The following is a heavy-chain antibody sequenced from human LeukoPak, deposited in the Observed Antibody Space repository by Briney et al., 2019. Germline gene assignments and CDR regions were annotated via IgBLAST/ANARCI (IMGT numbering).Heavy chain of an antibody. V-gene: IGHV3-23*01. D-gene: IGHD4-11*01. J-gene: IGHJ6*03. CDR1: GFTFSSYA. CDR2: ISGSGGST. CDR3: AREGHTVTVDRPTKNYYYYYYMDV. Sequence: PGGSLRLSCTASGFTFSSYAMSWVRQGPGKGLEWVSPISGSGGSTYYADSVKGRFTISRDNSKNTLYLQMNSLRAEDTAVYYCAREGHTVTVDRPTKNYYYYYYMDVWGKGTTVTVSS.